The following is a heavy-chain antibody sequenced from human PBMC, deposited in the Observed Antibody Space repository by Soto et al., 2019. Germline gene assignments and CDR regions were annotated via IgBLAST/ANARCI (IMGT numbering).Heavy chain of an antibody. CDR2: MNPNSGHT. CDR3: TRGRNSGDGYNGGGY. V-gene: IGHV1-8*01. Sequence: GASVKVSCKASGYTFTSFDINWVRQATGQGLEWMGWMNPNSGHTGYAQKFQGRVTMTRDTSISTAYMELSSLRYEDTAGYYCTRGRNSGDGYNGGGYWGQGTLVTVSS. CDR1: GYTFTSFD. D-gene: IGHD1-1*01. J-gene: IGHJ4*02.